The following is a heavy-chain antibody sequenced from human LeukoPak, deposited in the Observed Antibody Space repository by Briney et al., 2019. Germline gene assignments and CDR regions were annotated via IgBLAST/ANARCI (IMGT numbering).Heavy chain of an antibody. V-gene: IGHV5-10-1*01. Sequence: GESLKISCKGSGYSFTSYWIGWVRQMPGKGLEWMGRIDPSDSYTNYSPSFQGHVTISTDKSITTAYLQWSSLKASDTAMYYCARQAGYGDYENYFDYWGQGTLVTVSS. CDR1: GYSFTSYW. CDR3: ARQAGYGDYENYFDY. J-gene: IGHJ4*02. CDR2: IDPSDSYT. D-gene: IGHD4-17*01.